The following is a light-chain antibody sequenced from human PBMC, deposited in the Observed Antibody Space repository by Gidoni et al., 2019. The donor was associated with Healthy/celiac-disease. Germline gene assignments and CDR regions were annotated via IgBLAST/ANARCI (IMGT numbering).Light chain of an antibody. Sequence: PGQSVTISCTGTSSDVGGYNYVSWYQQHAGKAPKLMIYEVSKRPSGVPDRFSGSKSGNTASLTVSGLQAEDEADYYCSSYAGSNNFWVFGGGTKLTVL. J-gene: IGLJ3*02. CDR1: SSDVGGYNY. CDR3: SSYAGSNNFWV. CDR2: EVS. V-gene: IGLV2-8*01.